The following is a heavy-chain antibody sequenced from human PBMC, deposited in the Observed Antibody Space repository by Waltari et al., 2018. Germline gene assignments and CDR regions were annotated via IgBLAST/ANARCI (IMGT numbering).Heavy chain of an antibody. V-gene: IGHV3-23*01. J-gene: IGHJ4*02. CDR1: GCTFNNFA. CDR3: AKDEISGDGYVIFDY. Sequence: VQLLESGGGFVQTGGSLRLSCAPSGCTFNNFAITWVRQAPGKGLEWVATITGDASTYYLDSVKGRFTVSRDNSKSTVYLQMSILRAEDTALYYCAKDEISGDGYVIFDYWGPGTLVTVSS. CDR2: ITGDAST. D-gene: IGHD5-12*01.